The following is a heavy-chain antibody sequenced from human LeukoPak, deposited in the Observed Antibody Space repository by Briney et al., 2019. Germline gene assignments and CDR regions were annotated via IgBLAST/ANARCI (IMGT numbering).Heavy chain of an antibody. D-gene: IGHD5-24*01. CDR3: AREVKRDGYNHFDY. V-gene: IGHV3-53*05. CDR1: GFTVSSNY. Sequence: GGSLRLSCAASGFTVSSNYMSWVRQAPGKGLEWVSVIYSGGSTYDADSVKGRFTISRDNSKNTLYLQMNSLRAEDTAVYYCAREVKRDGYNHFDYWGQGTLVTVSS. J-gene: IGHJ4*02. CDR2: IYSGGST.